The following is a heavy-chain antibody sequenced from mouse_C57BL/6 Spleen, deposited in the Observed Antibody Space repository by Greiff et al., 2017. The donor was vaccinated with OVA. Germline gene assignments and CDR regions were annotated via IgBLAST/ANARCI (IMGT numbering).Heavy chain of an antibody. CDR1: GYTFTSYT. V-gene: IGHV1-4*01. CDR3: ALITTVGGYAMDY. J-gene: IGHJ4*01. CDR2: INPSSGYT. Sequence: VQVVESGAELARPGASVKMSCKASGYTFTSYTMHWVKQRPGQGLEWIGYINPSSGYTKYNQKFKDKATLTADKSSSTAYMQLSSLTSEDSAVYYCALITTVGGYAMDYWGQGTSVTVSS. D-gene: IGHD1-1*01.